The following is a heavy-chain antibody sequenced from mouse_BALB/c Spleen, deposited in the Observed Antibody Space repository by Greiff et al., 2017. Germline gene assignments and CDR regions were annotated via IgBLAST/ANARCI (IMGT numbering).Heavy chain of an antibody. J-gene: IGHJ4*01. Sequence: EVQLQESGGGLVQPGGSRKLSCAASGFTFSSFGMHWVRQAPEKGLEWVAYISSGSSTIYYADTVKGRFTISRDNPKNTLFLQMTSLRSEDTAMYYCARSGTTCSRRGYAMDYWGQGTSVTVSS. CDR3: ARSGTTCSRRGYAMDY. CDR2: ISSGSSTI. D-gene: IGHD1-1*01. V-gene: IGHV5-17*02. CDR1: GFTFSSFG.